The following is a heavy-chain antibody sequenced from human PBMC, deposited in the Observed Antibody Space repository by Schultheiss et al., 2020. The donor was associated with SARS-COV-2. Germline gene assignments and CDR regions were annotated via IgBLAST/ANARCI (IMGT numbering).Heavy chain of an antibody. CDR2: ISSSSSTI. Sequence: GESLNISCAASGFAFSSYSMNWVRQAPGKGLEWVSYISSSSSTIYYADSVKGRFTISRDNAKNSLYLQMNSLRAEDTAVYYCARGGYSGYYYYYMDVWGKGTTVTVSS. D-gene: IGHD5-12*01. V-gene: IGHV3-48*01. CDR3: ARGGYSGYYYYYMDV. J-gene: IGHJ6*03. CDR1: GFAFSSYS.